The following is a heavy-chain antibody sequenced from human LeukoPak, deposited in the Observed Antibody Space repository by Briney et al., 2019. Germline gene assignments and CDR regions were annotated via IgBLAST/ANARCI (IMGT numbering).Heavy chain of an antibody. CDR1: GFTFSSYW. J-gene: IGHJ4*02. CDR3: ARGRPHGNDY. CDR2: IASDGSST. Sequence: GGSLRLSCAASGFTFSSYWMNWVRQAPGKGLVWVSCIASDGSSTTYADSVKGRFSISRDNAKNTLYLQMNSLRVEDTAVYYCARGRPHGNDYWGQGTLVTVSS. V-gene: IGHV3-74*01. D-gene: IGHD4-23*01.